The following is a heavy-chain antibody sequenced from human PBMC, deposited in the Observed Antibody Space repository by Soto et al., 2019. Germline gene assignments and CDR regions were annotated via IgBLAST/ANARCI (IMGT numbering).Heavy chain of an antibody. CDR2: ISSGSSYI. V-gene: IGHV3-21*01. Sequence: GGSLRLSCAASGFTFNTYSMNWVRQAPGKGLEWVSSISSGSSYIYYADSVRGRFTVSRDNAKNSLWLQMTSLRAEDTAVYYCAREFRWNDVDLDYWGQGXLVTVYS. CDR1: GFTFNTYS. J-gene: IGHJ4*02. D-gene: IGHD1-1*01. CDR3: AREFRWNDVDLDY.